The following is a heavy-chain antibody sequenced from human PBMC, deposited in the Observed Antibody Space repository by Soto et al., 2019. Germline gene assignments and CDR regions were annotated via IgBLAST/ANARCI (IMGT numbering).Heavy chain of an antibody. J-gene: IGHJ6*02. D-gene: IGHD2-21*02. CDR1: GFTFSSYA. CDR2: ISSNGGST. V-gene: IGHV3-64D*06. CDR3: VKERYCGGDCYQLQYYYGMDV. Sequence: GGSLRLSCSASGFTFSSYAMHWVRQAPGKGLEYVSAISSNGGSTYYADSVKGRFTISRDNSKNTLYLQMSSLRAEDTAVYYCVKERYCGGDCYQLQYYYGMDVWRQGTTVTVSS.